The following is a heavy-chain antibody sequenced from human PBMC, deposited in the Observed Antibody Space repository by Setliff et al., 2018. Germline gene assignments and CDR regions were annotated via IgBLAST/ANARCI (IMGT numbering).Heavy chain of an antibody. CDR3: ADFFYGSGSYYGGSGY. CDR1: GGTFSSYA. Sequence: SVKVSCKASGGTFSSYAISWVRQAPGQGLEWMGGIIPILGIANYAQKFQGRVTITADKSTSTAYMELSSLRSEDTAVYYCADFFYGSGSYYGGSGYWGQGTLVTVSS. D-gene: IGHD3-10*01. J-gene: IGHJ4*02. CDR2: IIPILGIA. V-gene: IGHV1-69*10.